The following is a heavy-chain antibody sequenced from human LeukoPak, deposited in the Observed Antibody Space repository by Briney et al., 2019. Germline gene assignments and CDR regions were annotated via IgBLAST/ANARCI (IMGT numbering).Heavy chain of an antibody. CDR1: GFTFDDYG. V-gene: IGHV3-20*04. Sequence: GGSLRLSCAASGFTFDDYGMSWVRQAPGKGLEWVSGINWNGGSTGYADSGKGRFTISRDNAKNSLYLQMNSLRAEDTALYYCARDVLTMVRGVLNDWFDPWGQGTLVTVSS. D-gene: IGHD3-10*01. CDR2: INWNGGST. J-gene: IGHJ5*02. CDR3: ARDVLTMVRGVLNDWFDP.